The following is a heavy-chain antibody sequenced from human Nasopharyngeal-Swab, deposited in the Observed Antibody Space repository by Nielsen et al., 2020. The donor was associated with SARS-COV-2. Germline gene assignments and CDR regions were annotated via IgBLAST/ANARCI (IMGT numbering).Heavy chain of an antibody. Sequence: SETLSLTCAVSGGSISSSYWWCWVRQPPGMGLGWIGALYHSGSTNYNPSLKSRVTISVDKSKNQFSLKLSSVTAADTAVYYCARDRALRFLEWLNGVRAFDIWGQGTMVTVSS. J-gene: IGHJ3*02. CDR3: ARDRALRFLEWLNGVRAFDI. CDR1: GGSISSSYW. V-gene: IGHV4-4*02. CDR2: LYHSGST. D-gene: IGHD3-3*01.